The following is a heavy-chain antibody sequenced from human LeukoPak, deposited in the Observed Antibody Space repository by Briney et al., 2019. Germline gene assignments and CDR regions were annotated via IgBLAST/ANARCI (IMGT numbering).Heavy chain of an antibody. CDR2: IYYSGST. D-gene: IGHD4-17*01. Sequence: SETLSLTCTVSGGSISSYYWSWIRQPPGKGLEWIGYIYYSGSTNYNPSLKSRVTISVDTSKNQFSLKLSSVTAADTAVYYCARASTVYGMDVWGQGTTVTVSS. J-gene: IGHJ6*02. CDR1: GGSISSYY. CDR3: ARASTVYGMDV. V-gene: IGHV4-59*01.